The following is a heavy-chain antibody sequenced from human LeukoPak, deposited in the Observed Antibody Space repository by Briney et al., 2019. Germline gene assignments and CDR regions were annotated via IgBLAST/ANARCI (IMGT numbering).Heavy chain of an antibody. D-gene: IGHD5-12*01. Sequence: SETLSLTCAVYGGSFSGYYWSWIRQPPGKGLEWIGEINHSGSTNYNPSLKSRVTISVDTSKNQFSLKLSSVTAADTAVYYRARQESNGGKMVATIDYWGQGILVTVSS. CDR3: ARQESNGGKMVATIDY. CDR1: GGSFSGYY. CDR2: INHSGST. J-gene: IGHJ4*02. V-gene: IGHV4-34*01.